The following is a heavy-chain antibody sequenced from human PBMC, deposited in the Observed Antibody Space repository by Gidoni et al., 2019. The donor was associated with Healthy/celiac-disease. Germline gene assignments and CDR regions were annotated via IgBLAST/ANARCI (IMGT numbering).Heavy chain of an antibody. CDR3: AKDKSGTFDP. J-gene: IGHJ5*02. D-gene: IGHD1-1*01. CDR1: GFTFSSYG. CDR2: ISYDGSNK. Sequence: QVQLVESGVGVVQPGRSLRLSCSASGFTFSSYGMHWVRQAPGKGLEWVAVISYDGSNKYYADSVKGRFTISRDNSKNTLYLQMNSLRAEDTAVYYCAKDKSGTFDPWGQGTLVTVSS. V-gene: IGHV3-30*18.